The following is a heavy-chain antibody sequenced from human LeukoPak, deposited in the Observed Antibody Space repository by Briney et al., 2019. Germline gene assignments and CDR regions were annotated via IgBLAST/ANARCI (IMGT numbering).Heavy chain of an antibody. J-gene: IGHJ3*02. V-gene: IGHV4-59*01. CDR2: IYYSGST. Sequence: SETLSLTCTVSGDSISSYYWNWIRQPPGKGLEWIGYIYYSGSTNYNPSLKSRVTISVDTSKNQFSLKLSSVTAEDTAVYYCVRGRQLYSSSWYDAFDIWGQGTMVTVSS. CDR1: GDSISSYY. CDR3: VRGRQLYSSSWYDAFDI. D-gene: IGHD6-13*01.